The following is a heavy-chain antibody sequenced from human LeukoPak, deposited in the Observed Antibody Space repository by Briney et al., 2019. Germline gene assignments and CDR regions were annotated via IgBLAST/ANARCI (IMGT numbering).Heavy chain of an antibody. V-gene: IGHV3-23*01. Sequence: PGGSLRLSCAGSGFTFSNFAMSWVRQGPAKGLEWVSGISGSGGDTAYADSVKGRFTVSRDNSRNTVYLQVNSLRAEDTAVYYCAKGESPDYDIMTTFFSSFLDWGQGTLVTVSS. CDR2: ISGSGGDT. J-gene: IGHJ4*02. CDR3: AKGESPDYDIMTTFFSSFLD. CDR1: GFTFSNFA. D-gene: IGHD3-9*01.